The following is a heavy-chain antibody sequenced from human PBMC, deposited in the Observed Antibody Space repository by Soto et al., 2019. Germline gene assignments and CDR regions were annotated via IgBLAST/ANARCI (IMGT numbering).Heavy chain of an antibody. CDR3: ARDGDVNTGFGKDY. J-gene: IGHJ4*02. Sequence: GGSLGLSCAASGFPFSSYGMHWVRQAPGKGLEWVAFIWHDGGNKFYAESVKGRFTISRDNSKNTLYLQMTSLSAEDTAMYYCARDGDVNTGFGKDYWGQGTLVTVSS. D-gene: IGHD3-16*01. CDR2: IWHDGGNK. V-gene: IGHV3-33*01. CDR1: GFPFSSYG.